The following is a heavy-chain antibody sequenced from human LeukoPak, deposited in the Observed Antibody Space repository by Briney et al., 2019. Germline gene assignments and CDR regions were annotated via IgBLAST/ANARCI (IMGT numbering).Heavy chain of an antibody. V-gene: IGHV3-21*01. J-gene: IGHJ4*02. CDR2: ITSGGDYI. CDR3: ARGHYDVLAASYKWTPDY. CDR1: GFSFAYAW. Sequence: PGGSLRLSCAASGFSFAYAWMTWVRQAPGKGLEWVSSITSGGDYIYYADSVKGRFTTSRDNAKNSLSLQLNSLRVEDTAVYYCARGHYDVLAASYKWTPDYWGQGTLVTVSS. D-gene: IGHD3-9*01.